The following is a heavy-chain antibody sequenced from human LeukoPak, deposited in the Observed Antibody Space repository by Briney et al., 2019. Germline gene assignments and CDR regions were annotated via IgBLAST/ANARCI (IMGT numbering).Heavy chain of an antibody. CDR1: GFTFDDYT. D-gene: IGHD3-3*01. V-gene: IGHV3-43*01. CDR3: AKDILESRYYYGMDV. CDR2: ISWDGGST. Sequence: GGSLRLSCAASGFTFDDYTMHWVRQAPGKGLEWVSLISWDGGSTYYADSVKGRFTISRDNSKNSLYLQMNSLRTEDTALYYCAKDILESRYYYGMDVWGQGTTVTVSS. J-gene: IGHJ6*02.